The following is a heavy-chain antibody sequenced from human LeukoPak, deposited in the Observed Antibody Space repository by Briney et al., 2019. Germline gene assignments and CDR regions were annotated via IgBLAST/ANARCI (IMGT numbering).Heavy chain of an antibody. CDR3: ARDSVVVPAATTGDY. D-gene: IGHD2-2*01. J-gene: IGHJ4*02. CDR2: ISAYNGNT. V-gene: IGHV1-18*01. Sequence: RASVKVSCKASGYTFTSYGISWVRQAPGQGLEWMGWISAYNGNTNYAQKLQGRVTMTTDTSTSTAYMELRSLRSDGTAVYYCARDSVVVPAATTGDYWGQGTLVTVSS. CDR1: GYTFTSYG.